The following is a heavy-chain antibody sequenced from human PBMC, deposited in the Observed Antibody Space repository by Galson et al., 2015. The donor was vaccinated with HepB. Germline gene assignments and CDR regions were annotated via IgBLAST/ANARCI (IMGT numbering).Heavy chain of an antibody. J-gene: IGHJ4*02. D-gene: IGHD4-23*01. CDR1: GYTFTGYH. Sequence: SVKVSCKAPGYTFTGYHIHWVRQAPGQGLEWMGHVDPNNGVTNYAQKFHGRITVTRDTSINTVYMELNSLISDDTAVYYCARDLDYGGVYGSTWYFDYWGQGTLVTVSS. CDR2: VDPNNGVT. CDR3: ARDLDYGGVYGSTWYFDY. V-gene: IGHV1-2*06.